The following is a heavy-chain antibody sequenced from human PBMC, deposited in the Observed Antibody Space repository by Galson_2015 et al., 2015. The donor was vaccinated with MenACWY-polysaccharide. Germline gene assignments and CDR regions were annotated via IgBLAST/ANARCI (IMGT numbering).Heavy chain of an antibody. J-gene: IGHJ3*02. CDR3: ARDRGYLAFDI. Sequence: SLRLSCAASGFTFSSYWMSWVRQAPGKGLEWVANIQEDGSDRYYVDSVKGRFTISRDNAKNSLYLQMNSLRAEDTAVYFCARDRGYLAFDIWGQGTMVTVSS. CDR1: GFTFSSYW. V-gene: IGHV3-7*01. CDR2: IQEDGSDR. D-gene: IGHD6-13*01.